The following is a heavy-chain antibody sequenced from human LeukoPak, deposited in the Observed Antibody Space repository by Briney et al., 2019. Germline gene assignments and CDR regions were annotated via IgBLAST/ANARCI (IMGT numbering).Heavy chain of an antibody. J-gene: IGHJ4*02. CDR3: ARFRSYNFDY. Sequence: GGSLRLSCAASGFXFSSYWISWVRQAPGKGLKWVANMNQAGSEKYYVDSVKGRFTISRDNAKNSLYLQMISLRAEDTAVYYCARFRSYNFDYWGQGTLVTVSS. CDR2: MNQAGSEK. CDR1: GFXFSSYW. D-gene: IGHD1-26*01. V-gene: IGHV3-7*05.